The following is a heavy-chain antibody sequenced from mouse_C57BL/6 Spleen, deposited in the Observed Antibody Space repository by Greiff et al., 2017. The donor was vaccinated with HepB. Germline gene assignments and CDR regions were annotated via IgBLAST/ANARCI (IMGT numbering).Heavy chain of an antibody. V-gene: IGHV7-1*01. CDR3: ARVNYGAMDY. Sequence: EVQGVESGGGLVQSGRSLRLSCATSGFTFSDFYMEWVRQAPGKGLEWIAASRNKANDYTTEYSASVKGRFIVSRDTSQSILYLQMNALRAEDTAIYYCARVNYGAMDYWGQGTSVTVSS. CDR2: SRNKANDYTT. D-gene: IGHD1-1*01. J-gene: IGHJ4*01. CDR1: GFTFSDFY.